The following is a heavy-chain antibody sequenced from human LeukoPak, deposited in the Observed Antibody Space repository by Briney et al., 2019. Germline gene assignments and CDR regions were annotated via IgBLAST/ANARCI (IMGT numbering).Heavy chain of an antibody. CDR1: GASISGYW. CDR2: MYTDGDA. V-gene: IGHV4-4*07. Sequence: SETLSLTCDVSGASISGYWWSWIRQPAGKGLEWIGRMYTDGDANYNPALKSRVTVSVDTSKNLFSLKLISVTAADTAVYYCAREVRGHIVVVVAASCWFDPWGQGTLVTVSS. CDR3: AREVRGHIVVVVAASCWFDP. D-gene: IGHD2-15*01. J-gene: IGHJ5*02.